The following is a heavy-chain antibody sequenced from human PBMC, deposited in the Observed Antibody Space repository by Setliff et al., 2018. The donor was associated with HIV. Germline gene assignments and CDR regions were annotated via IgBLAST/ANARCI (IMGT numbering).Heavy chain of an antibody. CDR1: GYNFGFYG. V-gene: IGHV1-18*01. D-gene: IGHD1-26*01. CDR3: ARASWEWEPSAEYFQH. J-gene: IGHJ1*01. Sequence: ASVKVSCKASGYNFGFYGISWVRQAPGQGLEWMGWVNEDNGDRNFAPSVQGRIALTTDTSTSTAYMELRSLRSDDTAVYYCARASWEWEPSAEYFQHWGQGTLVTVSS. CDR2: VNEDNGDR.